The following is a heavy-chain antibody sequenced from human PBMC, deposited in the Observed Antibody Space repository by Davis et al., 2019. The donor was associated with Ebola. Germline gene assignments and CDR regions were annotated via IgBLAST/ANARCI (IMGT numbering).Heavy chain of an antibody. Sequence: GESLKISCAASGFTFSSYSMNWVRQMPGEGLEWMGIIYPGDSDTSYSPSFQGQVTISADKSISTAYLQWRSLKASDTAVYYCARSPGRSSGWYFDFWGQGALVTVSS. J-gene: IGHJ4*02. CDR2: IYPGDSDT. CDR3: ARSPGRSSGWYFDF. CDR1: GFTFSSYS. D-gene: IGHD6-19*01. V-gene: IGHV5-51*01.